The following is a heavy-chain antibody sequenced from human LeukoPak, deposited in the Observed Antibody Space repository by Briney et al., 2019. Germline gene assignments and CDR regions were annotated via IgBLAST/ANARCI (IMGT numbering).Heavy chain of an antibody. CDR2: ISYDGSNK. D-gene: IGHD3-10*01. J-gene: IGHJ4*02. CDR1: GFTFSSYG. CDR3: AKGSATGYFDY. V-gene: IGHV3-30*18. Sequence: GGSLRLSCAASGFTFSSYGMHWVRQAPGEGLEWVAVISYDGSNKYYADSVKGRFTISRDNSKNTLYLQMNSLRAEDTAVYYCAKGSATGYFDYWGQGTLVTVST.